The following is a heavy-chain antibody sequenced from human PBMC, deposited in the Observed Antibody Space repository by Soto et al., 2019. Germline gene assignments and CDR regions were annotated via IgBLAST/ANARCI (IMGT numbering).Heavy chain of an antibody. Sequence: GGSLRLSCAASGFTFSSYGMHWVRQAPGKGLVWVSRINSDGSSTSYADSVKGRFTISRDNAKNTLYLQMNSLRAEDTAVYYCAIRASYYDSGGYLEYWGQGTLVTVSS. CDR3: AIRASYYDSGGYLEY. CDR1: GFTFSSYG. J-gene: IGHJ4*02. D-gene: IGHD3-22*01. V-gene: IGHV3-74*01. CDR2: INSDGSST.